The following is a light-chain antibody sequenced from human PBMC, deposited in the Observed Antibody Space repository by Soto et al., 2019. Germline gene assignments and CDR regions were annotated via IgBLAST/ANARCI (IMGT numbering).Light chain of an antibody. CDR1: SGHSSYA. Sequence: QPVLTQSPSASASLGASVKLTCTLSSGHSSYAIAWHQQQPEKGPRYLMKLNSDGSHSKGDGIPGRFSGSSSGAERYLTIASLQSEDEADYYGQTWGTGIVVFGGGTQLTVL. V-gene: IGLV4-69*01. CDR2: LNSDGSH. J-gene: IGLJ2*01. CDR3: QTWGTGIVV.